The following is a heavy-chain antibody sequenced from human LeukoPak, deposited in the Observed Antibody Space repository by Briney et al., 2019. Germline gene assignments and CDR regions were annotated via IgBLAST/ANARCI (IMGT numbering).Heavy chain of an antibody. CDR2: ISYDGSNK. J-gene: IGHJ4*02. V-gene: IGHV3-30-3*01. Sequence: GGSLRLSCAASGFTFSSYAMHWVRQAPGKGLEWVAVISYDGSNKYYADSVKGRFTISRDNSKNTLYLQMNSLRAEDTAVYYCASDRYYGSGSYLDYWGQGTLVTVSS. CDR1: GFTFSSYA. CDR3: ASDRYYGSGSYLDY. D-gene: IGHD3-10*01.